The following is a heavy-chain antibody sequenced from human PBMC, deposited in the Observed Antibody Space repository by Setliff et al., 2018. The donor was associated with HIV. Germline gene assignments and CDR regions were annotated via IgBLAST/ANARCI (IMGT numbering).Heavy chain of an antibody. CDR3: ARGVPYYNFWSGYYADDAFDI. V-gene: IGHV4-34*01. CDR1: GGSFSGYY. J-gene: IGHJ3*02. CDR2: INHSGST. Sequence: KSSETLSLTCAVYGGSFSGYYWSWIRQPPGKGLEWIGEINHSGSTNYNPSLKSRVTISVDTSKNQFSLKLSSVTAADTAVYYCARGVPYYNFWSGYYADDAFDIWGQGTMVTVS. D-gene: IGHD3-3*01.